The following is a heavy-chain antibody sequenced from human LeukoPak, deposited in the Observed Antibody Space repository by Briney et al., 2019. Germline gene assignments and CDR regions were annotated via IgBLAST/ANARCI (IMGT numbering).Heavy chain of an antibody. D-gene: IGHD6-13*01. CDR1: GYSISSGYY. CDR2: IYHSGST. CDR3: ARDVGIAAAYDY. Sequence: KPSETLPLTCAVSGYSISSGYYWGWIRQPPGKGLEWIGSIYHSGSTYYNPSLKSRVTISVDTPKNQFSLKLSSVTAADTAVYYCARDVGIAAAYDYWGQGTLVTVSS. J-gene: IGHJ4*02. V-gene: IGHV4-38-2*02.